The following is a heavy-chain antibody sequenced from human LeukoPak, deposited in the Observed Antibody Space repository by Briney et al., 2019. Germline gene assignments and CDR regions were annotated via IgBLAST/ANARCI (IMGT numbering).Heavy chain of an antibody. D-gene: IGHD5-12*01. V-gene: IGHV3-23*01. Sequence: PGGSLRLSCVASGFTFSSYAMSWVRQAPGKGLEWVSAISGSGGSTYYADSVKGRFTISRDNSKNTLYLQMNSLRAEDTAVYYCAKGMVATYYFDYWGQGTLVTVSS. CDR2: ISGSGGST. CDR3: AKGMVATYYFDY. CDR1: GFTFSSYA. J-gene: IGHJ4*02.